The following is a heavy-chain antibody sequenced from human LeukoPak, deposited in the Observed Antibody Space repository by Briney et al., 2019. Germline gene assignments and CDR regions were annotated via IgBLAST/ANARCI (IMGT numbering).Heavy chain of an antibody. Sequence: PGGSLRLSCVASGFSISNYSMNWVRQAPGKGLEWVPSISSSNNYIYYADSVKGRFTISRDNAKNSLYLQMNSLRAEDTAVYYCARGAGAVAATTFFDYWGQGTLVTVSS. D-gene: IGHD6-19*01. CDR1: GFSISNYS. CDR2: ISSSNNYI. CDR3: ARGAGAVAATTFFDY. V-gene: IGHV3-21*01. J-gene: IGHJ4*02.